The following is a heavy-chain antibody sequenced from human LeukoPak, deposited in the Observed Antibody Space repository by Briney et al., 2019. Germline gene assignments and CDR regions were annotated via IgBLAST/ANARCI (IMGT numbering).Heavy chain of an antibody. Sequence: GGSLRLSCAASGFTFSSYAMSWVRQAPGKGLEWVANIKNDGGEKYYVDSVKGRFTISRDNAENSLYLHMDSLRVEDTAVYYCAREPRGVSYSAWGQGTLVTVSS. J-gene: IGHJ5*02. CDR2: IKNDGGEK. D-gene: IGHD3-10*01. CDR1: GFTFSSYA. V-gene: IGHV3-7*01. CDR3: AREPRGVSYSA.